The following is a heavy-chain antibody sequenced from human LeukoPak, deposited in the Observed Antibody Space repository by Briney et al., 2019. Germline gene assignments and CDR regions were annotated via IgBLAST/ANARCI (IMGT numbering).Heavy chain of an antibody. D-gene: IGHD5-24*01. CDR1: GFTFSSYG. J-gene: IGHJ4*02. V-gene: IGHV3-30*18. CDR3: AKGGFVKMATIPGY. CDR2: ISYDGSNE. Sequence: GGSLRLSCAASGFTFSSYGMHWVRQAPGKGLEWVAVISYDGSNEYYADSVKGRFTISRDNSKDTLYLQMNSLRAEDTAVYYCAKGGFVKMATIPGYWGQGTLVTVSS.